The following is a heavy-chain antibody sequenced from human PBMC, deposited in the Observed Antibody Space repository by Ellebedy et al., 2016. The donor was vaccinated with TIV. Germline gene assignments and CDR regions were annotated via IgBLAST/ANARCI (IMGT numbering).Heavy chain of an antibody. CDR1: GFTFSTYA. V-gene: IGHV3-23*01. D-gene: IGHD1/OR15-1a*01. Sequence: GGSLRLSCAASGFTFSTYAMYWVRQAPGTGLEWVATISDHGRTTYYPDSVEGRFTISRDNSKNTLYLQMNSLRVEDTALYYCARVGTTAYFSYLASWGQGTRVTVSS. CDR2: ISDHGRTT. J-gene: IGHJ4*02. CDR3: ARVGTTAYFSYLAS.